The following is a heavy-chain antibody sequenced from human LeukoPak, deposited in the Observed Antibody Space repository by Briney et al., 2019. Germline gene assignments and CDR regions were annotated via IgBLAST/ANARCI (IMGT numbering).Heavy chain of an antibody. Sequence: GGSLRLSCAASGFTFSSYAMSWVRQAPGKGLEWVSAISGSGGNTYYADSVKGRFTISRDNSKNTLFLQMNSLRAEDTAVYYCARNLGVIVPAAAFDYWGQGTPVTVSS. CDR2: ISGSGGNT. CDR3: ARNLGVIVPAAAFDY. CDR1: GFTFSSYA. V-gene: IGHV3-23*01. D-gene: IGHD2-2*01. J-gene: IGHJ4*02.